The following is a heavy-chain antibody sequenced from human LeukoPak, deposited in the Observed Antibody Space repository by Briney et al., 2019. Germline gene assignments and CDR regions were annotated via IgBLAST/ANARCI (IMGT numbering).Heavy chain of an antibody. D-gene: IGHD3-10*01. Sequence: RGSGPTLVKPTQTLTLTCTFSGFSLSTSGVGVGWIRQPPGKALEWLALIYWNDDKRYSPSLESRLTITKDTSKNQVVLTMTNMDPVDTATYYCAHSLRLLWFGESATQYYFDYWGQGTLVTVSS. CDR1: GFSLSTSGVG. V-gene: IGHV2-5*01. CDR3: AHSLRLLWFGESATQYYFDY. CDR2: IYWNDDK. J-gene: IGHJ4*02.